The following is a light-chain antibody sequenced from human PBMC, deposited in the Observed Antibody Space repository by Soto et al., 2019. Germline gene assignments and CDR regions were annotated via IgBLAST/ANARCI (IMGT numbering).Light chain of an antibody. Sequence: QSPSSLSASVGDRVTITCRTSQSITNYLNWYQQKPGKAPKLLIFAASTLQSGVPSRFSGSGSGTDFTLTISSLQPEDFATYYCQQSGGTPLFTFGPGTKVDIK. J-gene: IGKJ3*01. CDR3: QQSGGTPLFT. CDR1: QSITNY. CDR2: AAS. V-gene: IGKV1-39*01.